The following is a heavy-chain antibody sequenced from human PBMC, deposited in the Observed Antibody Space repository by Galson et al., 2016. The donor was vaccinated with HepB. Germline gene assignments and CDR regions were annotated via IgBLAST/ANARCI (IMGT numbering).Heavy chain of an antibody. Sequence: TLSLTCTVSGGSISVGGYYWTWIRQVPGKGLEWIGYVYHRGNTYYSPPLRSRITISVDTFKNELSLNLTSVTAADTAVYYCAREVDCSGASCNYGAGFDVWGQGTMVTVSS. J-gene: IGHJ3*01. CDR3: AREVDCSGASCNYGAGFDV. D-gene: IGHD2-15*01. V-gene: IGHV4-31*03. CDR1: GGSISVGGYY. CDR2: VYHRGNT.